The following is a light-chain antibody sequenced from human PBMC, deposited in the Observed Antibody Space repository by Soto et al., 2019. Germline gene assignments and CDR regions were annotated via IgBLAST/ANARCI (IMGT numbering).Light chain of an antibody. CDR3: SSFERSGTYA. CDR1: SSDVGNSNY. V-gene: IGLV2-14*03. CDR2: EVS. J-gene: IGLJ1*01. Sequence: QSALTQPASVSGSPGQSITISCTGTSSDVGNSNYVSWYQQHPGKAPRLILYEVSIRPSGVSTRFSGSKSGNTASLTISGLQAEDEADYHCSSFERSGTYAFGTGTKLTVL.